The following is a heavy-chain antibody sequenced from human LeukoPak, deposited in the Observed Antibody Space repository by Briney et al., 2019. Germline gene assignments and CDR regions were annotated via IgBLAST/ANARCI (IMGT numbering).Heavy chain of an antibody. CDR1: GGTFSSYA. Sequence: AASVKVSCKASGGTFSSYAISWVRQAPGQGLEWMGRIIPILGIANYAQKFQGRVTITADKSTSTAYMELSSLRSEDTAVYYCARHIGATKPLDYWGQGTLVTVSS. V-gene: IGHV1-69*04. CDR2: IIPILGIA. CDR3: ARHIGATKPLDY. D-gene: IGHD5-12*01. J-gene: IGHJ4*02.